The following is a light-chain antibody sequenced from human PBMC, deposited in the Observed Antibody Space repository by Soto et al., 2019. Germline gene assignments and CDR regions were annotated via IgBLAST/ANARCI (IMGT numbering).Light chain of an antibody. CDR2: GAS. V-gene: IGKV3-20*01. CDR1: QSVSSSY. CDR3: QQYGISLT. Sequence: EIVLTQSPGTLSLSPGDRVTLSCRASQSVSSSYLAWYQQQPGQAPRLLIYGASSRATGIPDRFSGSGSGTDFTRTISRQEHEDITGYYCQQYGISLTVGEGTKVEIK. J-gene: IGKJ1*01.